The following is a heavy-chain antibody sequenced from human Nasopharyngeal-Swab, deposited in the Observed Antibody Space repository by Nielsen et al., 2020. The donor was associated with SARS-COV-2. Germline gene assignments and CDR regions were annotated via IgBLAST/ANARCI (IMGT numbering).Heavy chain of an antibody. Sequence: GESLMISCAASGFTFNNYNFNWVRQAPGKGLEWVSSISSSSSYIYYADSVKGRFTISRDNAKNSLYLHMNSLRAEDTAVYYCASDGLDYDFWSAYFMDVWGQGTTVTVSS. CDR3: ASDGLDYDFWSAYFMDV. CDR2: ISSSSSYI. CDR1: GFTFNNYN. D-gene: IGHD3-3*01. J-gene: IGHJ6*02. V-gene: IGHV3-21*01.